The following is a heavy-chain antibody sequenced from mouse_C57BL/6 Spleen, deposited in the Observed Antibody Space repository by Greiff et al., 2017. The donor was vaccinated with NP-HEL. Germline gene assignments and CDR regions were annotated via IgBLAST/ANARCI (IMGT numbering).Heavy chain of an antibody. Sequence: QVQLKQSGAELAKPGASVKLSCKASGYTFTSYWMHWVKQRPGQGLEWIGYINPSSGYTKYNQKFKDKATLTADKSSSTDYMQLSSLSYEDSAFYYCAREADDDVYCYAMGYWGQGTPVTVTS. D-gene: IGHD2-4*01. CDR3: AREADDDVYCYAMGY. V-gene: IGHV1-7*01. CDR2: INPSSGYT. J-gene: IGHJ4*01. CDR1: GYTFTSYW.